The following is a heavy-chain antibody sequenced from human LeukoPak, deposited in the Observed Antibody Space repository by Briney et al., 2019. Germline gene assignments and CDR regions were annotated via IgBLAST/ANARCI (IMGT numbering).Heavy chain of an antibody. J-gene: IGHJ6*03. D-gene: IGHD2-2*01. V-gene: IGHV4-38-2*02. CDR2: IYHSGST. CDR3: ARDSHRYCSSTSCPSRDYYMDV. CDR1: GYSISSGYH. Sequence: SETLSLTCTVSGYSISSGYHWGWIRQPPGKGLEWIGSIYHSGSTYYNPSLKSRVTISVDTSKNQFSLKLSSVTAADTAVYYCARDSHRYCSSTSCPSRDYYMDVWGKGTTVTVS.